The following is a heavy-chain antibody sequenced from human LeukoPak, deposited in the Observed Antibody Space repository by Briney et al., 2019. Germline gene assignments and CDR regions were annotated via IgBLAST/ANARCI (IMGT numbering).Heavy chain of an antibody. CDR3: AKDNDILTGPPGSFDY. V-gene: IGHV3-9*01. Sequence: SLRLSCAASGFTFDDYAMHWLRQAPGKDLEWVSGTSWNSGSIGYADSVKGRFTIPRDNAKHSMYLQMNRLRAEDTALYYCAKDNDILTGPPGSFDYWGQGTLVTVSS. CDR1: GFTFDDYA. D-gene: IGHD3-9*01. CDR2: TSWNSGSI. J-gene: IGHJ4*02.